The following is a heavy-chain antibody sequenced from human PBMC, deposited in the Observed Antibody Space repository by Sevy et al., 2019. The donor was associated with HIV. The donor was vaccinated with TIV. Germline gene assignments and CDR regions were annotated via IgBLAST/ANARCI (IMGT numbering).Heavy chain of an antibody. CDR3: ARDNSGYFHFDY. CDR2: LSYDKSER. J-gene: IGHJ4*02. CDR1: GFTFGTYG. D-gene: IGHD3-22*01. Sequence: GGSLRLSCAASGFTFGTYGMPWVRRAPGRGRGGGSFLSYDKSERYYGDSVRGRFTISRDNFKNTLWLQMNSLRPEDTAVYYCARDNSGYFHFDYWGQGTLVTVSS. V-gene: IGHV3-30*03.